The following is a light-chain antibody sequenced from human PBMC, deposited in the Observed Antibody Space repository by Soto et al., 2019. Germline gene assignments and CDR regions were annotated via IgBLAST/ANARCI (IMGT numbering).Light chain of an antibody. CDR3: QQYNHYSGLA. CDR1: QSISRW. CDR2: DAS. V-gene: IGKV1-5*01. J-gene: IGKJ4*01. Sequence: DIQIAQSPSTLSASVGDIVTITCRATQSISRWLAWYQQKPGEAPKLLIYDASSLESGVPSRFSGSGSGTEFTLTISSLQPDDFATYYCQQYNHYSGLAFGGGTKVDIK.